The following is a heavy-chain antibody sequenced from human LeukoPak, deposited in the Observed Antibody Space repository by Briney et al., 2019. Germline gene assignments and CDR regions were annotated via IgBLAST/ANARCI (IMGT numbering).Heavy chain of an antibody. CDR3: AKAGYSSGWYLNYYYYYGMDV. Sequence: GGSLRLSCVASGFTFSSYGMHWVRQAPGKELEWVAVISYDGSNKYYADSVKGRFTISRDNSKNTLYLQMNSLRAEDTAVYYCAKAGYSSGWYLNYYYYYGMDVWGKGTTVTVSS. CDR2: ISYDGSNK. D-gene: IGHD6-19*01. J-gene: IGHJ6*04. CDR1: GFTFSSYG. V-gene: IGHV3-30*18.